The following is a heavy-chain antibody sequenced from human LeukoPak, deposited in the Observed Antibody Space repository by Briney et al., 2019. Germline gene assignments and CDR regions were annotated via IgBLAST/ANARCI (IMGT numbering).Heavy chain of an antibody. J-gene: IGHJ4*02. CDR2: ISSSSNTV. CDR3: ARRAMGATSFDY. Sequence: GGSLRLSCAASGLTFSDYYMTWVRQAPGKGLEWVSYISSSSNTVYYADSVKGRLTVSRDNAKNSLYLQMNNLRAEDTAVYYCARRAMGATSFDYWGQGTLVTVSS. D-gene: IGHD1-26*01. CDR1: GLTFSDYY. V-gene: IGHV3-11*04.